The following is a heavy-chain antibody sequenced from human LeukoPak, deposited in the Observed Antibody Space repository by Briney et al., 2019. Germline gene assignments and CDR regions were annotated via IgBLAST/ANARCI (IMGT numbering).Heavy chain of an antibody. D-gene: IGHD3-3*01. CDR2: MNPNSGNT. V-gene: IGHV1-8*03. CDR1: GYTFTSYD. J-gene: IGHJ5*02. Sequence: ASVKVSCKASGYTFTSYDINWVRQATGQGLEWMGWMNPNSGNTGYAQKFQGRVTITRNTSISTAYMELSSLRSEDTAVCYCARGLYYDFWSGYYNWFDPWGQGTLVTVSS. CDR3: ARGLYYDFWSGYYNWFDP.